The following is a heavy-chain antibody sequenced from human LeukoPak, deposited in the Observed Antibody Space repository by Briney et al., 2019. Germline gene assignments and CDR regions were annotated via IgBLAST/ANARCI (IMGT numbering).Heavy chain of an antibody. D-gene: IGHD3-10*01. Sequence: ASVKVSCKASGYTFTSYDINWVRQATGQRLEWMGWMNPNSGNTGYAQKFQGRVTMTRNTSISTAYMELSSLRSEDTAVYYCARGPLLWFGELPNHFDYWGQGTLVTVSS. CDR2: MNPNSGNT. V-gene: IGHV1-8*01. CDR1: GYTFTSYD. J-gene: IGHJ4*02. CDR3: ARGPLLWFGELPNHFDY.